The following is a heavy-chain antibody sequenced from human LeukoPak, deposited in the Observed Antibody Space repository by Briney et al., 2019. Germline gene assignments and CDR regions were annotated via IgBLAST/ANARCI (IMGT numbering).Heavy chain of an antibody. CDR1: GSSLSELS. J-gene: IGHJ4*02. V-gene: IGHV1-24*01. CDR2: FDVIDSET. D-gene: IGHD5-18*01. CDR3: AAGRPYSLLDY. Sequence: ASVKVSCTVSGSSLSELSLYWVRQAPGKGLEWMGGFDVIDSETFYAQKFQGRVTMTEDSSTDTAYMELRSLTSDDTALYYCAAGRPYSLLDYWGQGTLVTVSS.